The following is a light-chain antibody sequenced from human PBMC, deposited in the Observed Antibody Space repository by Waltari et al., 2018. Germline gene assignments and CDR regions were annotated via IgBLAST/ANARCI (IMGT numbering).Light chain of an antibody. CDR1: QGIGNN. CDR3: QQGYSYPRT. J-gene: IGKJ1*01. Sequence: DIQMTQSPSSLSASVGDTVTITCQAIQGIGNNLNWYQQKPGKAPKLLIYRASSLQSGIPARFSASGSGTDFTLTISSLQPEDFATYYCQQGYSYPRTFGQGTKVEIK. V-gene: IGKV1-16*01. CDR2: RAS.